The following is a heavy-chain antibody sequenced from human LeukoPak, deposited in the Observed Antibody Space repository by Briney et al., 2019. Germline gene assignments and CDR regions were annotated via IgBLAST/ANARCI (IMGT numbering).Heavy chain of an antibody. CDR1: GGSFSGYY. CDR3: ARRGSITMVRGIKYYYYYMDV. J-gene: IGHJ6*03. CDR2: INHSGST. V-gene: IGHV4-34*01. D-gene: IGHD3-10*01. Sequence: SETLSLTCAVYGGSFSGYYWSWIRQPPGKGLEWIGEINHSGSTNYNPSLKSRVTISVDTSKNQFSLKLSSVTAADTAVYYCARRGSITMVRGIKYYYYYMDVWGKGTTVTISS.